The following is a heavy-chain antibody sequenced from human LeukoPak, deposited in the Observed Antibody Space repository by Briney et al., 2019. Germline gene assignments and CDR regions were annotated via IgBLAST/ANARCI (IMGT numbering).Heavy chain of an antibody. CDR1: GYTFTDNY. Sequence: ASVKVSCKASGYTFTDNYMDWVRQAPGQGLEWMGWINPNTGGTNYAQRFQGRVTMTRDTSISTAYMELSGLRSDDTAVYFCARDLSLTIFGVVTAKYCFDYWGQGTLVTVSS. J-gene: IGHJ4*02. CDR3: ARDLSLTIFGVVTAKYCFDY. V-gene: IGHV1-2*02. D-gene: IGHD3-3*01. CDR2: INPNTGGT.